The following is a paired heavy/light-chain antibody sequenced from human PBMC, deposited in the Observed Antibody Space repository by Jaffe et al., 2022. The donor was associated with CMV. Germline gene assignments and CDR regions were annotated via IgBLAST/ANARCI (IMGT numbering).Heavy chain of an antibody. D-gene: IGHD3-10*01. CDR3: ATGDYYYGSGSDMGAYYGMDV. CDR2: ISGSGGST. CDR1: GFTFSSYA. Sequence: EVQLLESGGGLVQPGGSLRLSCAASGFTFSSYAMSWVRQAPGKGLEWVSAISGSGGSTYYADSVKGRFTISRDNSKNTLYLQMNSLRAEDTAVYYCATGDYYYGSGSDMGAYYGMDVWGQGTTVTVSS. V-gene: IGHV3-23*01. J-gene: IGHJ6*02.
Light chain of an antibody. CDR1: QSISSY. CDR2: AAS. CDR3: QQSYSTLGFT. V-gene: IGKV1-39*01. Sequence: DIQMTQSPSSLSASVGDRVTITCRASQSISSYLNWYQQKPGKAPKLLIYAASSLQSGVPSRFSGSGSGTDFTLTISSLQPEDFATYYCQQSYSTLGFTFGPGTKVDIK. J-gene: IGKJ3*01.